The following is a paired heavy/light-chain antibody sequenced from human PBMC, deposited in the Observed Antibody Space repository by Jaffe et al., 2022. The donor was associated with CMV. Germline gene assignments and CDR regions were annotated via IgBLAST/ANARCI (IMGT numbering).Light chain of an antibody. J-gene: IGKJ2*01. CDR2: GAS. V-gene: IGKV3-20*01. Sequence: EIVLTQSPGTLSLSPGERATLSCRASQTVINTYLAWYQHKPGQAPRLLIYGASRRATGIPDRFSGSGSGTDFTLTISRLEPEDFAVYYCQQYGSSPETFGQGTKLEIK. CDR1: QTVINTY. CDR3: QQYGSSPET.
Heavy chain of an antibody. Sequence: EVQLVESGGGLVQPGGSLRLSCAASGFTFTNFAMSWVRQAPGKGLEWVSTISESAASTWYADSVKGRFTISRDNSRNTLYLQMSSLRVEDTALYFCAKADCASIHCHVRDYWGQGTLVTVSA. CDR3: AKADCASIHCHVRDY. D-gene: IGHD2-21*01. J-gene: IGHJ4*02. CDR2: ISESAAST. CDR1: GFTFTNFA. V-gene: IGHV3-23*04.